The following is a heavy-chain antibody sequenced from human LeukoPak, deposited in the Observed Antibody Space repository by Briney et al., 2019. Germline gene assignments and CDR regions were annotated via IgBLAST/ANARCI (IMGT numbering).Heavy chain of an antibody. V-gene: IGHV4-39*01. Sequence: SETLSLXCTVSGGSISSSSYYWVWIRQPPGKGLEWIGSIYYSGSTYYNPSLKSRVTISVDTSKNQFSLKLSSVTAADTAVYYCASISGYCSSTSCRYFDYWGQGTLVTVSS. CDR1: GGSISSSSYY. J-gene: IGHJ4*02. D-gene: IGHD2-2*01. CDR2: IYYSGST. CDR3: ASISGYCSSTSCRYFDY.